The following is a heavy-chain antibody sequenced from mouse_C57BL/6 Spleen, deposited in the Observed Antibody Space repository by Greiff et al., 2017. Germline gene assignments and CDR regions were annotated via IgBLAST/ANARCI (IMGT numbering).Heavy chain of an antibody. V-gene: IGHV2-2*01. CDR3: ARNSPYGNYRYYFDY. Sequence: QVQLQQSGPGLVQPSQSLSITCTVSGFSLTSYGVHWVRPSPGKGLEWLGVIWSGGSTDYNAAFISRLSISKDNPKSQVFFKMNSLQADDTAIYYCARNSPYGNYRYYFDYWGQGTTLTVSS. CDR2: IWSGGST. CDR1: GFSLTSYG. D-gene: IGHD2-1*01. J-gene: IGHJ2*01.